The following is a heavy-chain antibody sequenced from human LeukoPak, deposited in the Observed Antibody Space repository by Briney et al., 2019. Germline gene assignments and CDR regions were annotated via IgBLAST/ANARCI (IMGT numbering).Heavy chain of an antibody. V-gene: IGHV1-46*01. J-gene: IGHJ4*02. CDR1: GYTFAGYY. D-gene: IGHD4-17*01. CDR3: AREDTVTNLFDY. Sequence: ASVKVSCKASGYTFAGYYMHWVRQAPGQGLEWMGIINPSGGSTSYAQKFQGRVTMTRDMSTSTVYMELSSLRSEDTAVYYCAREDTVTNLFDYWGQGTLVTVSS. CDR2: INPSGGST.